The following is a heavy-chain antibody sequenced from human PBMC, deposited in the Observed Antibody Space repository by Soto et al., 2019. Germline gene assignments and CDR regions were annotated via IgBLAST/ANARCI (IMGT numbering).Heavy chain of an antibody. CDR3: ARSGDDFLFDDYYYGMDV. CDR1: GGSISSYY. CDR2: IYYSGST. V-gene: IGHV4-59*01. J-gene: IGHJ6*02. Sequence: PSETLSLTCTVSGGSISSYYWSWIRQPPGKGLEWIGYIYYSGSTNYNPSLKSRVTISVDTSKNQFSLKLSSVTAADTAVYYCARSGDDFLFDDYYYGMDVWGQGTTVTVSS. D-gene: IGHD2-21*02.